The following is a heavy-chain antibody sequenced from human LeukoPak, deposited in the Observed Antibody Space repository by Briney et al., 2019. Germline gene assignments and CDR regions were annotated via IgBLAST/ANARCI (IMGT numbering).Heavy chain of an antibody. D-gene: IGHD4-23*01. CDR2: ISGSGGST. CDR1: GFTFSSYA. CDR3: ARVYGGSSPFDY. Sequence: GGSLRLSCAASGFTFSSYAMSWVRQAPGKGLEWVSAISGSGGSTYYADSVKGRFTISRDNAKNSLYLQMNSLRAEDTAVYYCARVYGGSSPFDYWGQGTLVTVSS. V-gene: IGHV3-23*01. J-gene: IGHJ4*02.